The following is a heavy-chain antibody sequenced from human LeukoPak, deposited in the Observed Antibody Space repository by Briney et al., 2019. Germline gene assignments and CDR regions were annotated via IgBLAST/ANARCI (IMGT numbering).Heavy chain of an antibody. D-gene: IGHD3-10*01. CDR2: ISGSGGST. CDR1: GFTFSSYA. J-gene: IGHJ4*02. CDR3: AKRITMVRGVILKPLFDY. V-gene: IGHV3-23*01. Sequence: AGGSLRLSCAASGFTFSSYAMSWVRQAPGKGLEWVSAISGSGGSTYYADSVKGRFTISRDDSKNTLYLQMNSLRAEDTAVYYCAKRITMVRGVILKPLFDYWGQGTLVTVSS.